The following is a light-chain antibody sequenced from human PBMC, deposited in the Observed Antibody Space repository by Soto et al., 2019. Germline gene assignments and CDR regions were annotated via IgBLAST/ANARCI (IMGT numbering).Light chain of an antibody. CDR1: SSDIGRYNF. CDR3: TSYTITSPYV. Sequence: LTQPASMSGSPGQSITIYCTGTSSDIGRYNFVSWYQHHPGKAPKLIIYEATKRPSGVSYRFSGSKSGNTASLTISGLQAEDEADYYCTSYTITSPYVFGTGTKVTVL. V-gene: IGLV2-14*01. CDR2: EAT. J-gene: IGLJ1*01.